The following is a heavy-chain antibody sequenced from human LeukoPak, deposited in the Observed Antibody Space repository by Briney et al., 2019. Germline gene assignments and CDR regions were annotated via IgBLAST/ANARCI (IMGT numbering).Heavy chain of an antibody. D-gene: IGHD3-22*01. V-gene: IGHV1-8*01. CDR2: MNPNSGNT. J-gene: IGHJ1*01. Sequence: ASVKVPCKASGYTFTSYDINWVRQATGQGLEWMGWMNPNSGNTGYAQKFQGRVTMTRDTSISTAYMELSSLRSEDTAVYYCARGPQYSSGYYEYFQHWGQGTLVTVSS. CDR3: ARGPQYSSGYYEYFQH. CDR1: GYTFTSYD.